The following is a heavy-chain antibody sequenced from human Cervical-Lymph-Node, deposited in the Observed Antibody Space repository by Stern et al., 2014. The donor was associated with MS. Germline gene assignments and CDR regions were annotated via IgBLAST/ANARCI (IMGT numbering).Heavy chain of an antibody. Sequence: QVTLRESGPTLVKPTQTLTLTCTFSGFSLSTSGVGVGWIRQPPGKALEWLALLYWDDDKRYSPSLKSRLTITKDTSKNQVVLTMTNMDPVDTATYYCAHGGDCSGGSCHPRWFDPWGQGTLVTVSS. CDR3: AHGGDCSGGSCHPRWFDP. J-gene: IGHJ5*02. CDR2: LYWDDDK. V-gene: IGHV2-5*02. D-gene: IGHD2-15*01. CDR1: GFSLSTSGVG.